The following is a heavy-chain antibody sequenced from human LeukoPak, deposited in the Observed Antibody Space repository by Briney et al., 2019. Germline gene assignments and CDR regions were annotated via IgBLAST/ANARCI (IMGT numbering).Heavy chain of an antibody. D-gene: IGHD6-13*01. CDR3: ARVRKAGSSSWGFQH. V-gene: IGHV1-3*01. CDR2: INAGNGNT. CDR1: GYTFTSYA. J-gene: IGHJ1*01. Sequence: GASVKVSRKASGYTFTSYAMHWVRQAPGQRLEWMGWINAGNGNTKYSQKFQGRVTITRDTSASTAYMELSSLRSEDTAVYYCARVRKAGSSSWGFQHWGQGTLVTVSS.